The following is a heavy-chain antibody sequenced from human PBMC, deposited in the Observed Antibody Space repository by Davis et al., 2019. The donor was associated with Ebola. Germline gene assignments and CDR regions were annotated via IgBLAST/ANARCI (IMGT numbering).Heavy chain of an antibody. D-gene: IGHD2-2*01. CDR2: IIPILGTA. Sequence: SVKVSCKASGGTFSSYAISWVRQAPGQGLEWMGRIIPILGTANYAQKFQGRVTITADESTSTAYMELSSLRSEDTAVYYCARLAMTPYYYGMDVWGQGTTVTVSS. V-gene: IGHV1-69*11. CDR1: GGTFSSYA. J-gene: IGHJ6*02. CDR3: ARLAMTPYYYGMDV.